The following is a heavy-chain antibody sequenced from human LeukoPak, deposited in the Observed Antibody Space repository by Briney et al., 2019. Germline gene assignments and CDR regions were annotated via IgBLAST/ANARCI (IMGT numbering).Heavy chain of an antibody. J-gene: IGHJ3*02. V-gene: IGHV3-23*01. Sequence: GGSLRLSCAASGFTFSSYGMSWVRQAPGKGLEWVSGISGNSGTTYYADSVKGRFTISRDNSKNTLYLQMNSLRAEDTAVYYCARLASDYYDSSGPRRGAFDIWGQGTMVTVSS. D-gene: IGHD3-22*01. CDR3: ARLASDYYDSSGPRRGAFDI. CDR1: GFTFSSYG. CDR2: ISGNSGTT.